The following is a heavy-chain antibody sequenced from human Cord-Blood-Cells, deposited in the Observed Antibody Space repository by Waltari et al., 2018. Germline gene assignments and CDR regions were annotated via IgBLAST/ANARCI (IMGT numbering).Heavy chain of an antibody. CDR1: GFTSSRYA. CDR3: ARVRYSSGWYYFDY. J-gene: IGHJ4*02. CDR2: ISYDGSNK. D-gene: IGHD6-19*01. V-gene: IGHV3-30-3*01. Sequence: QVQLVESGGRVVQQRRSLELSCAALGFTSSRYAMHWVLRAPGKGLEWVAVISYDGSNKYYADSVKGRFTISRDNSKNTLYLQMNSLRAEDTAVYYCARVRYSSGWYYFDYWGQGTLVTVSS.